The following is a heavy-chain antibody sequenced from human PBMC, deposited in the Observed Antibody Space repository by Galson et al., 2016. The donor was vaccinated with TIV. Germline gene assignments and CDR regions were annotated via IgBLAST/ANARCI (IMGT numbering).Heavy chain of an antibody. CDR2: IYPGASAT. Sequence: QSGAEVKKPGESLKISCKGSGSSFTNNWIGWVRQMPGKGLEWMGIIYPGASATRSTPPFPGQVTISADKSISTAYPQWSSVKASDTAMYYCATIRGLLCGGDCYSEWYFDLWGRGTLVTVSS. D-gene: IGHD2-21*02. V-gene: IGHV5-51*01. J-gene: IGHJ2*01. CDR1: GSSFTNNW. CDR3: ATIRGLLCGGDCYSEWYFDL.